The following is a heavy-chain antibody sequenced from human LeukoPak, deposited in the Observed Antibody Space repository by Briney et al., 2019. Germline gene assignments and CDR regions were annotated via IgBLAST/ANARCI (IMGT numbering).Heavy chain of an antibody. CDR3: CGASGYDFFDY. J-gene: IGHJ4*02. D-gene: IGHD5-12*01. V-gene: IGHV4-59*07. Sequence: PSDTLSLTCAVYGGSFSSYYWSWLRQPPGKGLEWIGYIYYSGSTNYNPSLKSRVTLSVDTSKNQFSLKLSSVAAADTAVYYCCGASGYDFFDYWGQGTLVTVSS. CDR2: IYYSGST. CDR1: GGSFSSYY.